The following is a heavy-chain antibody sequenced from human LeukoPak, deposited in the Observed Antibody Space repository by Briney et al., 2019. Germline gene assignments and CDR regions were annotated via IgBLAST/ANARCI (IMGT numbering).Heavy chain of an antibody. CDR1: GFTFSRYG. J-gene: IGHJ6*04. D-gene: IGHD6-13*01. CDR3: ARELSVVAAAASIGYYYGMDV. Sequence: QPGGSLRLSCAASGFTFSRYGMHWVRQAPGKGLEWVAVIWYDGSNKYYADSVKGRFTISRDNSKNTLYLQMNSLRAEDTAVYYCARELSVVAAAASIGYYYGMDVWGKGTTVTVSS. V-gene: IGHV3-33*01. CDR2: IWYDGSNK.